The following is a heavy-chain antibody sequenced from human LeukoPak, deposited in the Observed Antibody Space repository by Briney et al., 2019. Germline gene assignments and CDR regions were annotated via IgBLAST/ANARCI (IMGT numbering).Heavy chain of an antibody. V-gene: IGHV1-2*02. J-gene: IGHJ5*02. D-gene: IGHD3-22*01. CDR2: INPNSGGT. CDR3: ARDSVQRVGVRKNWFDP. CDR1: GYTFTGYY. Sequence: ASVKVSCKASGYTFTGYYMHWVRQAPGQGLEWMGWINPNSGGTNYAQKFQGRVTMTRDTSISTAYMELSRLRSDDTAVYYCARDSVQRVGVRKNWFDPWGKGTLVTVSS.